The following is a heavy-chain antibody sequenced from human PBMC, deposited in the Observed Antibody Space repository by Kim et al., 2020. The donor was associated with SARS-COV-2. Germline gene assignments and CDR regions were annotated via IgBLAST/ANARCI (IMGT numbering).Heavy chain of an antibody. V-gene: IGHV4-34*01. J-gene: IGHJ4*02. CDR3: ARGGEDYDFWSGYYPAIDY. Sequence: SETLSLTCAVYGGSFSGYYWSWIRQPPGKGLEWIGEINHSGSTNYNPSLKSRVTISVDTSKNQFSLKLSSVTAADTAVYYCARGGEDYDFWSGYYPAIDYWGQGTLVTVSS. D-gene: IGHD3-3*01. CDR1: GGSFSGYY. CDR2: INHSGST.